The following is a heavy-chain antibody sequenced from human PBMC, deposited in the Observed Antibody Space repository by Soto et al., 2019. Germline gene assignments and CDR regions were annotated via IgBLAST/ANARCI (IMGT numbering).Heavy chain of an antibody. CDR1: GFTFSSYT. D-gene: IGHD3-10*01. J-gene: IGHJ4*02. V-gene: IGHV3-30-3*01. CDR3: ARDPFLHYYHVSAYFDY. Sequence: QVQLVESGGGGVQPGRSLRLSCAASGFTFSSYTMHWVRQAPGKGLEWVALVSYDGSNEYYADSVKGRFTISRDNSKNMLFLQMNSLRTEDTAKYYCARDPFLHYYHVSAYFDYWGQGALVTVSS. CDR2: VSYDGSNE.